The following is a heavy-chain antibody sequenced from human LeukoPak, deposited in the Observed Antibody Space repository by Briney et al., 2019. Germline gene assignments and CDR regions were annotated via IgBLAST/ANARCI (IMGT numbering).Heavy chain of an antibody. CDR1: GGSISSSSYY. Sequence: SETLSLTCTVSGGSISSSSYYWGWIRQPPGKGLEWIGSIYYSGSTYYNPSLKSRVTISVDTSKNQFSLKLSSVTAADTAVYYCAAPAGDGYNFDYWGQGTLVTVSS. V-gene: IGHV4-39*01. D-gene: IGHD5-24*01. CDR3: AAPAGDGYNFDY. CDR2: IYYSGST. J-gene: IGHJ4*02.